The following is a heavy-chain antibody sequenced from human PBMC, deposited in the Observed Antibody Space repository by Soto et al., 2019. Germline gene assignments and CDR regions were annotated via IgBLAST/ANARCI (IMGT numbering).Heavy chain of an antibody. V-gene: IGHV3-23*01. D-gene: IGHD3-3*01. CDR1: GFPFSSYA. Sequence: GGSLRLSCAASGFPFSSYAMSWVRQAPGKGLEWVSAISGSGGSTYYADSVKGRFTISRDNSKNTLYLQMNSLRAEGTAVYYCAKARAQFYDFWSGYPVDYWGQGTLVTVSS. CDR3: AKARAQFYDFWSGYPVDY. CDR2: ISGSGGST. J-gene: IGHJ4*02.